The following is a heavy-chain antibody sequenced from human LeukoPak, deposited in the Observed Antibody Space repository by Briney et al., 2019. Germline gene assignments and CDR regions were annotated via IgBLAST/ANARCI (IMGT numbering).Heavy chain of an antibody. CDR1: GGPITSSAYY. Sequence: AETLSLTCTVSGGPITSSAYYWVWVRQSPGKGLEWIGSIYNDGDTYYNPSFESRVTIAIETSKNQFSLRLTSVTAADTAVYYCTSRGFRLPLDAFDVWGQGTRVAVSS. CDR3: TSRGFRLPLDAFDV. J-gene: IGHJ3*01. CDR2: IYNDGDT. V-gene: IGHV4-39*01.